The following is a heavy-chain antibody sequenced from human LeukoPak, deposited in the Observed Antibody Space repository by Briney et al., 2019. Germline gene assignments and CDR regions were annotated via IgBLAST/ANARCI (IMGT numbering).Heavy chain of an antibody. V-gene: IGHV3-15*01. CDR3: TTLYYGYDSSCYYSSDY. CDR1: GFTFSNAW. J-gene: IGHJ4*02. CDR2: IKSKTDGGTT. Sequence: GGSLRLSCAASGFTFSNAWMSWVRQAPGKGLEWVGRIKSKTDGGTTDYAAPVKGRFTISRDDSKNTLYLQMNSLKTEDTAVYYCTTLYYGYDSSCYYSSDYWGQGTLVTVSS. D-gene: IGHD3-22*01.